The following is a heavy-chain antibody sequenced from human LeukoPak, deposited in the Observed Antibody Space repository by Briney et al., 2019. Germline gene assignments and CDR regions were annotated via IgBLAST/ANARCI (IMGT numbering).Heavy chain of an antibody. CDR2: TSYSEGT. CDR1: GGSVSRGGYY. Sequence: SETLSLTCTVSGGSVSRGGYYWNWIRQHPGKGLEWIGFTSYSEGTYYNPSLMSRITISVDRSQNQFSLKMRDVTAADTAVYFCATADWESFYFDSWGRGALVAVSS. D-gene: IGHD1-26*01. CDR3: ATADWESFYFDS. J-gene: IGHJ4*02. V-gene: IGHV4-31*03.